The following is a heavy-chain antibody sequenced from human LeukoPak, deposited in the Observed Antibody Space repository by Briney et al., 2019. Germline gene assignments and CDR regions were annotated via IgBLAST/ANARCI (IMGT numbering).Heavy chain of an antibody. CDR1: GGSISSYY. J-gene: IGHJ4*02. Sequence: PSETLSLTCTVSGGSISSYYWSWIRQPPGKGLKWIGYIYTSGSTNYNPSLKSRVTISVDTSKNQFSLKLSSVTAADTAVYYCARRGSGYYFDYWGQGTLVTVCS. V-gene: IGHV4-4*09. CDR2: IYTSGST. D-gene: IGHD3-22*01. CDR3: ARRGSGYYFDY.